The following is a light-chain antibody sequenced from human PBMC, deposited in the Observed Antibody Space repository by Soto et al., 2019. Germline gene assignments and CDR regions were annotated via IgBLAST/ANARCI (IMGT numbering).Light chain of an antibody. V-gene: IGLV2-23*01. CDR1: SSDVGSYNL. J-gene: IGLJ2*01. CDR2: EGS. CDR3: CSYAGSSTVV. Sequence: QSALTQPASVSGSPGQSITISCTGTSSDVGSYNLVSWYQQHPGKAPKLMIYEGSKAPSGVSNRFSGSKSGNTASLTISGLQAEDEADYYCCSYAGSSTVVFGGGTEVTVL.